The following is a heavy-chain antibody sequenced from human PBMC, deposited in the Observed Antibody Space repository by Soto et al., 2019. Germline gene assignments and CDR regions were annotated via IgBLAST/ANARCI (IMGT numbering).Heavy chain of an antibody. CDR1: GFTFDDYA. D-gene: IGHD3-10*01. J-gene: IGHJ3*01. CDR2: ISWNTYII. Sequence: EAQLVESGGGLVQPGRALRLSCAASGFTFDDYAMHWVWQAPGKGLEWVSGISWNTYIIDYADSVKGRFTISRDNAENSLYLQMTSLRNEDTALYYCAKDRVRGRFGESSFDVWGQGAMVTVSS. CDR3: AKDRVRGRFGESSFDV. V-gene: IGHV3-9*01.